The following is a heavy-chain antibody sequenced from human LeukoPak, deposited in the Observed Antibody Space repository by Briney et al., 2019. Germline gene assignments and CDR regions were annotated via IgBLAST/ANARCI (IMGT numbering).Heavy chain of an antibody. CDR1: GGSFSGYY. CDR3: ARQVATKGEWAFDI. Sequence: PSETLSLTCAMSGGSFSGYYWSWIRQPPGKGLEWIGEIDHSGSTNYNPSLKSRVTISVDTSKNQFSLELNSVIAADTAVYYCARQVATKGEWAFDIWGQGTLVTVSS. CDR2: IDHSGST. V-gene: IGHV4-34*01. J-gene: IGHJ3*02. D-gene: IGHD5-12*01.